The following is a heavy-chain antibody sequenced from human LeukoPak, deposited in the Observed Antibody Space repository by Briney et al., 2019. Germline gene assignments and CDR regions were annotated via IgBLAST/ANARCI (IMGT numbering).Heavy chain of an antibody. CDR2: ISGNGGST. J-gene: IGHJ4*02. CDR3: AKDYSGSYYYFDY. CDR1: GFTFSNYA. Sequence: GGSLRLSCAASGFTFSNYAMTWVRQAPGKGLEWVSVISGNGGSTYYADSVKGRFSISRDNSKNTLYLQMNSLRAEDTAVYYCAKDYSGSYYYFDYWGQGTLVTVSS. D-gene: IGHD1-26*01. V-gene: IGHV3-23*01.